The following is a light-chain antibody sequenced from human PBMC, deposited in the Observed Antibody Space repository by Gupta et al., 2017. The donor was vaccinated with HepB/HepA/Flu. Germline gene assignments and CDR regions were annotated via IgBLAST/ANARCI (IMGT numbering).Light chain of an antibody. J-gene: IGKJ3*01. CDR3: QQNDSYRPVT. CDR1: QSIRTY. Sequence: DIQMTQSPSSLSASVGDRVTITCRASQSIRTYLNWYKQKPGKAPKLLIYDASSLQSGVTSRFSGSGCGKDLTLTITGRQPEDFATYYCQQNDSYRPVTFGQGTIVDI. V-gene: IGKV1-39*01. CDR2: DAS.